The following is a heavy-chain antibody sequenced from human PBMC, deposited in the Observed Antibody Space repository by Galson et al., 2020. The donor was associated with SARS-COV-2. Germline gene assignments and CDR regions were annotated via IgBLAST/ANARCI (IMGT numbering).Heavy chain of an antibody. Sequence: SETLSLTCTVSGGSISSGSYYWSWIRQPAGKGLEWIGRIYTSGSTNYNPSLKSRVTISVDTSKNQFSLKLSSVTAADTAVYYCARGSRWGLYFDHWGQGTLVTVSS. D-gene: IGHD1-26*01. CDR1: GGSISSGSYY. CDR3: ARGSRWGLYFDH. CDR2: IYTSGST. V-gene: IGHV4-61*02. J-gene: IGHJ4*02.